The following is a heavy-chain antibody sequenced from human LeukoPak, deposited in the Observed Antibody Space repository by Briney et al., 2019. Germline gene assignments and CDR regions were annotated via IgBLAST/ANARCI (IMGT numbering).Heavy chain of an antibody. CDR3: ARDYGGAFRGWFDP. Sequence: NPGGSLRLSCAASGFTFSSYSMNWVRQAPGKGLEWVSSISSSSYIYYADSVKGRFTISRDNSKNTVYLQMDSLRTEDTAVYYCARDYGGAFRGWFDPWGQGTLVTVSS. V-gene: IGHV3-21*01. CDR2: ISSSSYI. J-gene: IGHJ5*02. D-gene: IGHD4-23*01. CDR1: GFTFSSYS.